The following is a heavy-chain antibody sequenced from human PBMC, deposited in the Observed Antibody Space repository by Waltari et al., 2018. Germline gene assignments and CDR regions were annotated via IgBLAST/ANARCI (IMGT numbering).Heavy chain of an antibody. Sequence: EVQLVESGGGLVQPGRSLRLSCAASGFTFDAYAMHWVRQTPGKGLEWVSGISWNSGSIGYADSVKGRFTISRDNAKNSLYLQMNSLRAEDMALYYCAKASTTGRWELLQDYFDYWGQGTLVTVSS. D-gene: IGHD1-26*01. J-gene: IGHJ4*02. CDR2: ISWNSGSI. V-gene: IGHV3-9*03. CDR1: GFTFDAYA. CDR3: AKASTTGRWELLQDYFDY.